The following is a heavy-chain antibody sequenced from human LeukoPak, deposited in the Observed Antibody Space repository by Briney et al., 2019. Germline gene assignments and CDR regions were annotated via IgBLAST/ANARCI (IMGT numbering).Heavy chain of an antibody. D-gene: IGHD2-21*02. CDR1: GFTVSCTH. CDR3: AKDEVTSGGGLAS. J-gene: IGHJ5*01. CDR2: MYTGGTT. V-gene: IGHV3-53*01. Sequence: GGSLRLSCAASGFTVSCTHMSWARQAPGKGLEWVSAMYTGGTTYYADSVTGRFTVSRDTSRNTLFLHMDSLRAEDTAVYYCAKDEVTSGGGLASWGQGTLVIVSS.